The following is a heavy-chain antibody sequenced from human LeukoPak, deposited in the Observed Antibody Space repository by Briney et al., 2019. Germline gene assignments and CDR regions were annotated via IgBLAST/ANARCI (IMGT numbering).Heavy chain of an antibody. CDR3: ARELGYYADY. V-gene: IGHV4-34*01. J-gene: IGHJ4*02. D-gene: IGHD3-22*01. Sequence: PSETLSLTCAVYGGSFCGYYWSWIRQPPGKGLEWIGEINHSGSTNYNPSLKSRVTISVDTSKNQFSLELSSVTAADTAVYYCARELGYYADYWGQGTLVTVSS. CDR2: INHSGST. CDR1: GGSFCGYY.